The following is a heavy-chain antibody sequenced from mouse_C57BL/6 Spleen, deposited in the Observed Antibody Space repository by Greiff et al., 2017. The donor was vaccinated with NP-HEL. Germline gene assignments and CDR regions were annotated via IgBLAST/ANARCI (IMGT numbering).Heavy chain of an antibody. CDR1: GFTFSDYG. CDR3: AREYGYVAWFAY. CDR2: ISSGSSTI. J-gene: IGHJ3*01. D-gene: IGHD2-2*01. Sequence: EVKLVESGGGLVKPGGSLKLSCAASGFTFSDYGMHWVRQAPEKGLEWVAYISSGSSTIYYADTVKGRFTISRDNAKNTLCLQMTSLRSEDTAMYYCAREYGYVAWFAYWGQGTLVTVSA. V-gene: IGHV5-17*01.